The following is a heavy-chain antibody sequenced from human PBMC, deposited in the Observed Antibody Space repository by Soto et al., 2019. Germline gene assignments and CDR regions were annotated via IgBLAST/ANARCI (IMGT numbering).Heavy chain of an antibody. CDR2: ISGYNGNT. CDR1: GYSFTTYG. J-gene: IGHJ6*02. V-gene: IGHV1-18*01. CDR3: AREGPVPYYYYGMDV. Sequence: QVQLVQSGGEVKKPGASVKVSCKTSGYSFTTYGISWVRQAPGQGLEWMGWISGYNGNTHYAQKFQGRVSMTTDTSTSTAYMELRSQRSDDTAVYYCAREGPVPYYYYGMDVWGQGTTVTVSS.